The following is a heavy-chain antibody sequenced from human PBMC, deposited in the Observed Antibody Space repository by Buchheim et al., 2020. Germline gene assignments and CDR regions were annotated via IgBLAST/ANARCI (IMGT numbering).Heavy chain of an antibody. CDR1: GFTFSSYA. D-gene: IGHD2-21*01. CDR2: FRGSGGST. Sequence: EVQLLESGGGLVQPGGSLRLSCAASGFTFSSYAMRWVRQAPGKGLEWVSGFRGSGGSTYYADSVQGRFTISSDNSKNTLYLQMNSLRAEDTALYYCAKTNGDLLRNVDYWGQGTL. V-gene: IGHV3-23*01. CDR3: AKTNGDLLRNVDY. J-gene: IGHJ4*02.